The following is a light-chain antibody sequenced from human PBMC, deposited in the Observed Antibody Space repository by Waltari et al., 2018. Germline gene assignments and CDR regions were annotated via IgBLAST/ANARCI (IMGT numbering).Light chain of an antibody. CDR2: DNT. Sequence: QSVLTQPPSLSGDPGQRVPISCTGSSSTIRAGHGIHCYQQFPGTAPKLLIYDNTSRPSGVPARFSGSKSGTSASLAITGLQAEDEADYYCQSYDSSLRGFYVFGTGTKVTV. J-gene: IGLJ1*01. V-gene: IGLV1-40*01. CDR1: SSTIRAGHG. CDR3: QSYDSSLRGFYV.